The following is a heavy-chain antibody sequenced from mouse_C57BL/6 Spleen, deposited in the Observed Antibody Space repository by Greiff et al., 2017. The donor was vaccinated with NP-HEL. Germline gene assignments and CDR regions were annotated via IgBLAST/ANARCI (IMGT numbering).Heavy chain of an antibody. CDR1: GFNIKDDY. Sequence: VQLKQSGAELVRPGASVKLSCTASGFNIKDDYMHWVKQRPEQGLEWIGWIDPENGDTEYASKFQGKATITADTSSNTAYLQLSSLTSEDTAVYYCTRYGGFAYWGQGTLVTVSA. J-gene: IGHJ3*01. CDR2: IDPENGDT. D-gene: IGHD2-12*01. CDR3: TRYGGFAY. V-gene: IGHV14-4*01.